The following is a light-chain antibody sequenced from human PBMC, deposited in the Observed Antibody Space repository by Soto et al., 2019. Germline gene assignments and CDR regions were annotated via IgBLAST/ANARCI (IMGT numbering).Light chain of an antibody. CDR1: SSDVGGYNY. Sequence: QSALTQPASVSGSPGQSITISCTGTSSDVGGYNYVSWYQQHPGKAPKLMIYDVSNRPSGVSNRSSGSKSGNTASLTISGLQAEDEADYYCSSYTSSSTRVFGTGTKLTVL. V-gene: IGLV2-14*01. J-gene: IGLJ1*01. CDR2: DVS. CDR3: SSYTSSSTRV.